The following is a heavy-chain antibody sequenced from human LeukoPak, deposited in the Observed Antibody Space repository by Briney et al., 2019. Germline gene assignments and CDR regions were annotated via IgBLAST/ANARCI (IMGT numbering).Heavy chain of an antibody. V-gene: IGHV3-21*01. D-gene: IGHD1/OR15-1a*01. Sequence: GGSLRLSCAASGFTFSSYSMNWVRQAPGKGLEWVSSISSSSTYIYYADSVKGRFTISRDNDKNSLSLQMNSLRAEDTAVYYCAREALNMYYGMDVWGQGTTVTVSS. CDR1: GFTFSSYS. CDR3: AREALNMYYGMDV. J-gene: IGHJ6*02. CDR2: ISSSSTYI.